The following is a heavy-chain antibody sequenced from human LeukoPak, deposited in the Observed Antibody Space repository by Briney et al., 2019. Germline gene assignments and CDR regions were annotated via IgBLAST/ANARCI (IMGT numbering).Heavy chain of an antibody. Sequence: GGSLRLSCAASGFMFSNYNINWVRQAPGKGLEWVSSITSSSSYIYYADSVRGRFTISRDNAKNSLFLQMNSLRAEDTAMYYCAKVSLNMVNDAFDIWGQGTMVSVSS. D-gene: IGHD4/OR15-4a*01. CDR3: AKVSLNMVNDAFDI. V-gene: IGHV3-21*06. CDR2: ITSSSSYI. CDR1: GFMFSNYN. J-gene: IGHJ3*02.